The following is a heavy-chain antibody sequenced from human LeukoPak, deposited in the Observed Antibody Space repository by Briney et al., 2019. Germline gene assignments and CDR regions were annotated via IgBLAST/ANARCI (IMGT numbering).Heavy chain of an antibody. CDR3: ARDAYDSSGYYSNAFDI. J-gene: IGHJ3*02. D-gene: IGHD3-22*01. CDR1: GGSFSSYY. Sequence: SETLSLTCSISGGSFSSYYWSWIRQPAGKGLEWIGRIYTSGSTNYNPSLKSRVTMSVDTSKNQFSLKLSSVTAADTAVYYCARDAYDSSGYYSNAFDIWGQGTMVTVSS. V-gene: IGHV4-4*07. CDR2: IYTSGST.